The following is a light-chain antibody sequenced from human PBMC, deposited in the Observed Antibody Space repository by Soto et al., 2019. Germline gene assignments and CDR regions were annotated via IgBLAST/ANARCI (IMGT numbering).Light chain of an antibody. CDR3: QHHDSYPYT. V-gene: IGKV1-5*03. J-gene: IGKJ2*01. Sequence: DIHMTQSPSTLSASVGDTVTITCRASQDVSQWLAWYQERPGKPPKLLIYKASSLERGVPSRFRGRGSETEFTLTIRDLQPDDFATYYCQHHDSYPYTFGQGTRLEIK. CDR2: KAS. CDR1: QDVSQW.